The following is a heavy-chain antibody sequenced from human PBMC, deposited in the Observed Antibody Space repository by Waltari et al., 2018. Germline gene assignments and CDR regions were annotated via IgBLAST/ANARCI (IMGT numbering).Heavy chain of an antibody. Sequence: QVQLQESGPGLVKPSETLSLTCTVSGGSISSYYWSWIRQPPGKGLERIGYIYYSGGTNYNPSRKSRVTISVDTSKNQFSLKLSSVTAADTAVYYCARASGSWTSYYFDYWGQGTLVTVSS. J-gene: IGHJ4*02. CDR1: GGSISSYY. D-gene: IGHD1-26*01. V-gene: IGHV4-59*01. CDR3: ARASGSWTSYYFDY. CDR2: IYYSGGT.